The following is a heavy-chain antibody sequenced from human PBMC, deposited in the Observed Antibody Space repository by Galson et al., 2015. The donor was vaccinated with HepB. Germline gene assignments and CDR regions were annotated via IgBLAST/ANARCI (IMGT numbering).Heavy chain of an antibody. D-gene: IGHD2-2*01. CDR2: IKQDGSEK. V-gene: IGHV3-7*01. Sequence: SLRLSCAASGFTFSSYWMSWVRQAPGKGLEWVANIKQDGSEKYYVDSVKGRFTISRDNAKNSLYLQMNSLRAEDTAVYYCARDRGGDDIVVVQGPGFGMDVLGQGTTVTVSS. J-gene: IGHJ6*02. CDR1: GFTFSSYW. CDR3: ARDRGGDDIVVVQGPGFGMDV.